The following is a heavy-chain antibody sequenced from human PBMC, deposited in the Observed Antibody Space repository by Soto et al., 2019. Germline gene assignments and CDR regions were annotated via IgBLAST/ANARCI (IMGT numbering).Heavy chain of an antibody. V-gene: IGHV3-23*01. CDR3: AKSRPRYCSSTSCYYYFDY. CDR1: GFTFSSYA. CDR2: ISGSGGST. J-gene: IGHJ4*02. Sequence: GGSLRLSCAASGFTFSSYAISWVRQAPGKGLEWVSAISGSGGSTYYADSVKGRFTISRDNSKNTLYLQMNSLRAEDTAVYYCAKSRPRYCSSTSCYYYFDYWGQGTQVTVSS. D-gene: IGHD2-2*01.